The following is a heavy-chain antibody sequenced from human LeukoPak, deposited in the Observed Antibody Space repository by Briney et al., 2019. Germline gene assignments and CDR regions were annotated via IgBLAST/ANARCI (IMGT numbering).Heavy chain of an antibody. D-gene: IGHD4-17*01. CDR2: IYYSGST. CDR1: GGSISSDSYY. V-gene: IGHV4-39*07. CDR3: ARDRDYGTFDY. Sequence: SETLSLTCTVSGGSISSDSYYWGWIRQPPGKGLQWIGCIYYSGSTYYNPSHKSRVTISVDTSKNQFSLKLSSVTAADAAVYYCARDRDYGTFDYWGQGTLVTVSS. J-gene: IGHJ4*02.